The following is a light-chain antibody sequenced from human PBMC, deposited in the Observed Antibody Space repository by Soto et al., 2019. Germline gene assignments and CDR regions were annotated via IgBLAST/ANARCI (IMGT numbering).Light chain of an antibody. CDR1: QDLTNY. CDR3: QQYVNRPYT. CDR2: DTT. V-gene: IGKV1-33*01. Sequence: DIQMTQSPTSLAASVGDRVTITCQASQDLTNYLNWYQQKPGEAPKLLIYDTTTLEEGVPTRFSGGGSGTDFTFSINGLQPEDAAMYICQQYVNRPYTFGQGTKLEIK. J-gene: IGKJ2*01.